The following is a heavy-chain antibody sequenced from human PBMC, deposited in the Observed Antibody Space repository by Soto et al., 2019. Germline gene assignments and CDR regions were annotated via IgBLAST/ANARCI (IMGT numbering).Heavy chain of an antibody. V-gene: IGHV3-30*18. D-gene: IGHD3-3*01. CDR1: GFPLSSYC. J-gene: IGHJ6*02. CDR2: ISYDGSNK. CDR3: AKDVLRFLEWLAFYGMDV. Sequence: PGGALRLSCAASGFPLSSYCMHWGRPAPGKGVEWVAVISYDGSNKYYADSVKGRFTISRDNSKNTLYLQMNSLRAEDTAVYYCAKDVLRFLEWLAFYGMDVWGQGTTVTVSS.